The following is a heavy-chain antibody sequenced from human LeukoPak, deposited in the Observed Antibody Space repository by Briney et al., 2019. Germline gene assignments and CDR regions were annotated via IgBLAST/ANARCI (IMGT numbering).Heavy chain of an antibody. Sequence: ASVKVSCKASGDTFRSYSISWVRQAPGQGLEWMGGIIPIFGTTKYAQRFQGRLTITADTSTSTANMELSSLRSDDTAVYYCARVCSGGSCYANFDYWGQGTLVTVSS. J-gene: IGHJ4*02. CDR3: ARVCSGGSCYANFDY. CDR1: GDTFRSYS. V-gene: IGHV1-69*06. CDR2: IIPIFGTT. D-gene: IGHD2-15*01.